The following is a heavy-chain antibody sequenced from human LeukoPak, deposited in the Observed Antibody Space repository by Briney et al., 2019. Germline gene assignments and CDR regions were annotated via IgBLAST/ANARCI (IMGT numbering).Heavy chain of an antibody. CDR1: GFTFSNFG. D-gene: IGHD3-10*01. Sequence: GGSLRLSCAASGFTFSNFGMHWVRQAPGKGLEWVAVISYDGNDIYSADSVKGRFTISRDNSKNTLYLQMNSLRAEDTAVYYCAKDRGYYGSGSYSDYWGQGTLVTVSS. J-gene: IGHJ4*02. CDR2: ISYDGNDI. V-gene: IGHV3-30*18. CDR3: AKDRGYYGSGSYSDY.